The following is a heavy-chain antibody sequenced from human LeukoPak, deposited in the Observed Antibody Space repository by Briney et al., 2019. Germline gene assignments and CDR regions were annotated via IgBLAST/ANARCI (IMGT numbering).Heavy chain of an antibody. J-gene: IGHJ4*02. CDR1: GFTFSSYE. V-gene: IGHV3-48*03. CDR2: ISGSGSTI. Sequence: GGSLRLSCAASGFTFSSYEMNWVRQAPGKGLEWVSYISGSGSTIYYADSVKGRFTISRDNAENTLYVQMNSLRAEDTAVYYCAKQFLWFGELSHFDYWGQGTLVTVSS. CDR3: AKQFLWFGELSHFDY. D-gene: IGHD3-10*01.